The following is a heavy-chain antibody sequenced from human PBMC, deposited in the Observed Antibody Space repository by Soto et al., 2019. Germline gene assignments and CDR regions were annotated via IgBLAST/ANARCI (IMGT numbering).Heavy chain of an antibody. J-gene: IGHJ5*02. Sequence: PSETLSLTCTVSGASISGFYWSWIRKSAGKGLEWIGRIYATGTTDYNPSLKSRVMMSVDTSKKQYSLKLRSVTAADTAVYYCVRDGTKTLRDWFDPWGQGISVTVSS. V-gene: IGHV4-4*07. D-gene: IGHD1-1*01. CDR2: IYATGTT. CDR1: GASISGFY. CDR3: VRDGTKTLRDWFDP.